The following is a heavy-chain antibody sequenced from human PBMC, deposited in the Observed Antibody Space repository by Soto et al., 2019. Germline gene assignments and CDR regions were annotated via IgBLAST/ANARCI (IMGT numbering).Heavy chain of an antibody. CDR3: ARPYCSGGSCRAFDP. CDR2: INPNSGGT. V-gene: IGHV1-2*02. J-gene: IGHJ5*02. D-gene: IGHD2-15*01. Sequence: GASVKVSCKASGYTFTGYYMHWVRQAPGQGLEWMGWINPNSGGTNYAQKFQGRVTMTRDTSISTAYMELSRLRSDDTAVYYCARPYCSGGSCRAFDPWGQGTLVTVSS. CDR1: GYTFTGYY.